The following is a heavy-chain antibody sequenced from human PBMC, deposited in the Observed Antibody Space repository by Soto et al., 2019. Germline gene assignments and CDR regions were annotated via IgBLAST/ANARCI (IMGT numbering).Heavy chain of an antibody. D-gene: IGHD6-13*01. CDR2: IYYSGST. J-gene: IGHJ4*02. CDR3: ARVLGMAAGFFDY. Sequence: SETLSLTCTFSGCSISSGGYYWSWIRQHPGKGLEWIGYIYYSGSTYYNPSLKSRVTISVDTSKNQFSLKLSSVTAADTAVYYCARVLGMAAGFFDYWGQGTLVTVSS. CDR1: GCSISSGGYY. V-gene: IGHV4-31*03.